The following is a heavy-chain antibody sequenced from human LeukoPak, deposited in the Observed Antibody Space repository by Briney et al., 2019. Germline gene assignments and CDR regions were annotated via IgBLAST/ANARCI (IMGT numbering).Heavy chain of an antibody. CDR1: GYTFTGYY. V-gene: IGHV1-2*02. D-gene: IGHD3-16*01. CDR2: INPNNGGT. Sequence: GASVKVSCKASGYTFTGYYIHWVRQAPGQGLEWMGWINPNNGGTNYAQKFQGRVTMTRDTSISTAYMELSRLRSDDTAVYYCARDPPHVSWLFDYWGQGTLVTVSS. CDR3: ARDPPHVSWLFDY. J-gene: IGHJ4*02.